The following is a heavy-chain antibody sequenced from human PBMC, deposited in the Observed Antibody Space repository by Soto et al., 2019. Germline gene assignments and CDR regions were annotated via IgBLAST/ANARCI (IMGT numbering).Heavy chain of an antibody. CDR3: ARERVTYSSGWHDDY. D-gene: IGHD6-19*01. CDR2: IWYDGSNK. Sequence: QVQLVESGGGVVQPGRSLRLSCAASGFTFSSYGMHWVRQAPGKGLEWVAVIWYDGSNKYYADSVKGRFTISRDNSKNTLYLQMNSLRAEDTAVYYCARERVTYSSGWHDDYWGQGTLVTVSS. V-gene: IGHV3-33*01. J-gene: IGHJ4*02. CDR1: GFTFSSYG.